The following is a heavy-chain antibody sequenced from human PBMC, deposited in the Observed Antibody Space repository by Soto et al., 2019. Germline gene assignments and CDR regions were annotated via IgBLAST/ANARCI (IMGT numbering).Heavy chain of an antibody. D-gene: IGHD3-16*01. CDR3: ARVKGGVWPRAVIRFDY. V-gene: IGHV3-30-3*01. CDR2: ISYDGSNK. Sequence: QVQLVESGGGVVQPGRSLRLSCAASGFTFSSYAMHWVRQAPGKGLEWVAVISYDGSNKYYADSVKGRFTISRDNSKNTLYLKMNSLRAEDTAVYYCARVKGGVWPRAVIRFDYWGQGTLVTVSS. J-gene: IGHJ4*02. CDR1: GFTFSSYA.